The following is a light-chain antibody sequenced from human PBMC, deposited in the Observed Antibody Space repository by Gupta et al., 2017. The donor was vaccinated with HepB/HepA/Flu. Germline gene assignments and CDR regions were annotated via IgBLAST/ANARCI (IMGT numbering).Light chain of an antibody. Sequence: SYELTQQPSVAVLPGQTASITCSGDKLGDKYACWYQQKPGQSPVLVIYQDSKRPSGIPERFSGSNSGNTATLTISVTQAMDEADYYCQAWDSSRDVVFGGGTKLTVL. J-gene: IGLJ2*01. CDR1: KLGDKY. CDR2: QDS. CDR3: QAWDSSRDVV. V-gene: IGLV3-1*01.